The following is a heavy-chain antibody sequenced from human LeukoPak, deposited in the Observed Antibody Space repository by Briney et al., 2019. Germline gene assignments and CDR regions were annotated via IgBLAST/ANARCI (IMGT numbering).Heavy chain of an antibody. CDR3: TRGGDYEGPNYFDY. CDR2: INPDSGGT. D-gene: IGHD3-22*01. V-gene: IGHV1-2*02. CDR1: AYTFTGYY. Sequence: GASVKVSCKASAYTFTGYYMHWVRQAPGQGLEWMGWINPDSGGTNYAQKFQGRVTMTRDTSISTAYMDLSSLRSDDTAVYYCTRGGDYEGPNYFDYWGQGTLVTVSS. J-gene: IGHJ4*02.